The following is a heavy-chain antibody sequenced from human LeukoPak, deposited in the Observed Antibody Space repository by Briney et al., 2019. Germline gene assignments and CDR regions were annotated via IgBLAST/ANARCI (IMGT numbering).Heavy chain of an antibody. Sequence: GGSLRLSCAASGFTFSNAWMSWVRQVPGKGLEWVGRLKRKTDGGTIDYGAAVKGRFTISRDDSRNTLYLQMDSLKSEDTAVYYCTTYDYGDYYFFYGMDVWGQGTTVTVPS. CDR1: GFTFSNAW. CDR2: LKRKTDGGTI. CDR3: TTYDYGDYYFFYGMDV. D-gene: IGHD4-17*01. J-gene: IGHJ6*02. V-gene: IGHV3-15*01.